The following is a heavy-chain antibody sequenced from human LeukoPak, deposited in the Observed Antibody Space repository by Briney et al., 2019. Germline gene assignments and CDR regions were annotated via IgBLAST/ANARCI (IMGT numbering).Heavy chain of an antibody. D-gene: IGHD3-10*01. CDR1: GGSISSSSYY. CDR3: ARVVGSEDYGSGSSDY. V-gene: IGHV4-39*07. CDR2: IYYSGST. J-gene: IGHJ4*02. Sequence: SETLSLTCTVSGGSISSSSYYWGWIRQPPGKGLEWIGSIYYSGSTYYNPSLKSRVTISVDTSKNPFSLKLSSVTAADTAVYYCARVVGSEDYGSGSSDYWGQGTLVTVSS.